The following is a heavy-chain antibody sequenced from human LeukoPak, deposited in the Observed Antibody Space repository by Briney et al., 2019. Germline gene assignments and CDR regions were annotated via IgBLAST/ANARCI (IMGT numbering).Heavy chain of an antibody. CDR3: ARGGSSGPRTNWFDP. CDR1: GYTFTSYY. J-gene: IGHJ5*02. Sequence: ASVKVSCKASGYTFTSYYMHWVRQAPEQGLEWMGIINPSGGSTSYAQKFQGRVTMTRDTSTSTVYMELSSLRSEDTAVYYCARGGSSGPRTNWFDPWGQGTLVTVSS. D-gene: IGHD6-19*01. V-gene: IGHV1-46*01. CDR2: INPSGGST.